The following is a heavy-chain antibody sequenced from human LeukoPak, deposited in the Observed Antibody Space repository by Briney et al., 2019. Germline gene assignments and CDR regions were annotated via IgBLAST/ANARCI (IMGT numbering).Heavy chain of an antibody. CDR3: ARFRDVDYYGSGTTLGGYWFDP. CDR2: ISSSSSYT. V-gene: IGHV3-11*03. D-gene: IGHD3-10*01. J-gene: IGHJ5*02. Sequence: PGGSLRLSCAASGFTFSDYYMSWIRQAPGKGQEWVSYISSSSSYTNYADSVKGRFTISRDNAKNSLYLQMNSLRAEDTAVYYCARFRDVDYYGSGTTLGGYWFDPWGQGTLVTVSS. CDR1: GFTFSDYY.